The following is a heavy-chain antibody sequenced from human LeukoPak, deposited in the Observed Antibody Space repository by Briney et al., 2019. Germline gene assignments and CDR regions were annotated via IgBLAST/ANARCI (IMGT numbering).Heavy chain of an antibody. J-gene: IGHJ4*02. CDR1: DGSIGSYY. D-gene: IGHD1-20*01. CDR3: ARSNWYEYFDN. V-gene: IGHV4-4*09. Sequence: SETLSLTCTVSDGSIGSYYWSWIRQPPGKGLEWIAYVYTSGSTNYNPSFKSRVTISADTSKNQFSLRLTSVTAADTALYYCARSNWYEYFDNWGQGTLVTVSS. CDR2: VYTSGST.